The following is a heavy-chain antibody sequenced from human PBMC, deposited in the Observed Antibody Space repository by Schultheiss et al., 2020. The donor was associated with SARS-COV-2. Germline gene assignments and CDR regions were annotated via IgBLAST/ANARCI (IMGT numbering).Heavy chain of an antibody. CDR1: GYSISSGYC. CDR2: IYYSGST. CDR3: AKTTYSGSPELLYAFDI. Sequence: SETLSLTCAVSGYSISSGYCWGWIRQPPGKGLEWIGTIYYSGSTYYNPSLKSRVTMSVDKSKNQFSLKLSSVTAADTAVYYCAKTTYSGSPELLYAFDIWGQGTMVTVSS. V-gene: IGHV4-38-2*01. J-gene: IGHJ3*02. D-gene: IGHD1-26*01.